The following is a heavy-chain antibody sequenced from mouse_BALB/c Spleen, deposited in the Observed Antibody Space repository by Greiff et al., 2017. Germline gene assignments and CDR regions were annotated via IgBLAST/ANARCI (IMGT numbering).Heavy chain of an antibody. V-gene: IGHV5-6*01. CDR3: ARQLRSYYFDY. D-gene: IGHD1-1*01. J-gene: IGHJ2*01. Sequence: EVKLMESGGDLVKPGGSLKLSCAASGFTFSSYGMSWVRQTPDKRLEWVATISSGGSYTYYPDSVKGRFTISRDNAKNTLYLQMSSLKSEDTAMYYCARQLRSYYFDYWGQGTTLTVSS. CDR2: ISSGGSYT. CDR1: GFTFSSYG.